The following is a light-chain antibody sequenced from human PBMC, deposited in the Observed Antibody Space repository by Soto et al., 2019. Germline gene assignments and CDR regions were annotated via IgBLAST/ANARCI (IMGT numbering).Light chain of an antibody. V-gene: IGLV2-23*01. CDR2: EGS. Sequence: QSALTQPASVSGSPGQSITISCTGTSSDVGSYNLVSWFQQHPGKAPKLMIYEGSKRPSGVSNRFSGSKSGNTASLTISGLQAEDEGDYYCCSYARSNTLVFGGGTKLAVL. J-gene: IGLJ2*01. CDR3: CSYARSNTLV. CDR1: SSDVGSYNL.